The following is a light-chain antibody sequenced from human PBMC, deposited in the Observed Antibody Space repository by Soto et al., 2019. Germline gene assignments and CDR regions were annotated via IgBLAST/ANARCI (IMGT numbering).Light chain of an antibody. CDR3: SSYTSSSTPLYV. V-gene: IGLV2-18*02. Sequence: QSALTQPPPVSGSPGQSVTISCTGTSSDVGSYNRVSWYQQPPGTAPKLMIYEVSNRPSGVPDRFSGSKSGNTASLTISGLQAEDEVDYYCSSYTSSSTPLYVFGTGTKVTVL. CDR2: EVS. J-gene: IGLJ1*01. CDR1: SSDVGSYNR.